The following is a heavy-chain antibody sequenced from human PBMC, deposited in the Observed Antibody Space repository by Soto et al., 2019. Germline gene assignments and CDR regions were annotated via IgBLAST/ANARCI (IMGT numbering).Heavy chain of an antibody. CDR3: ARHYSSGSRNWFDP. CDR2: IYYSGST. J-gene: IGHJ5*02. Sequence: SETLSLTCSVSGGSINSSSYFWGWVRQPPGKGLEWIGSIYYSGSTYYSPSLRSRVTISVDTSKNQFSLKLSSVTAADTAVFYCARHYSSGSRNWFDPWGQGTLVTVSS. D-gene: IGHD6-19*01. V-gene: IGHV4-39*01. CDR1: GGSINSSSYF.